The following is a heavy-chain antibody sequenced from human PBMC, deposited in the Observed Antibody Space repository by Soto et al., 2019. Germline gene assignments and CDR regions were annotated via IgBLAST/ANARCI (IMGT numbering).Heavy chain of an antibody. CDR2: ISAYNGNT. V-gene: IGHV1-18*01. CDR3: ARCGYSYGYHYYYYGMDG. Sequence: ASVKVSCKASGYTFTSYGISWVRQAPGQGLEWMGWISAYNGNTNYAQKLQGRVTMTTDTSTSTAYMELRSLRSDDTAVYYCARCGYSYGYHYYYYGMDGLGQGTTVTVSS. J-gene: IGHJ6*02. CDR1: GYTFTSYG. D-gene: IGHD5-18*01.